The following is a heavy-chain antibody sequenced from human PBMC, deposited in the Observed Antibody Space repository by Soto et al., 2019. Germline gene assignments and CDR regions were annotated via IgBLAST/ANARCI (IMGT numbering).Heavy chain of an antibody. CDR2: IYYSGST. CDR3: ATNTLDYDSSGYYCRYFDL. Sequence: QVQLQESGPGLVKPSETLSLTCTVSGGSVSSGSYYWSWIRQPPGKGLEWIGYIYYSGSTNYNPSRKSRVTRSVDTSKNQFSLKLSSVTAADTAVYYCATNTLDYDSSGYYCRYFDLWGRGTLVTVSS. J-gene: IGHJ2*01. V-gene: IGHV4-61*01. CDR1: GGSVSSGSYY. D-gene: IGHD3-22*01.